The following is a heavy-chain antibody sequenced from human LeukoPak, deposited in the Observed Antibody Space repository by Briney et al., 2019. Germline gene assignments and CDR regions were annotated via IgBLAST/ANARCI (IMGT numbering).Heavy chain of an antibody. Sequence: ASVKVSCRASGYTFTSYDINWVRQATGQGLEWMGWMNPNSGNTGYAQKFQGRVTMTRNTFISTAYMELSSLRSEDTAVYYCARGTDSSGYYYYYYGMDVWGQGTTATVSS. CDR1: GYTFTSYD. V-gene: IGHV1-8*01. D-gene: IGHD3-22*01. CDR2: MNPNSGNT. J-gene: IGHJ6*02. CDR3: ARGTDSSGYYYYYYGMDV.